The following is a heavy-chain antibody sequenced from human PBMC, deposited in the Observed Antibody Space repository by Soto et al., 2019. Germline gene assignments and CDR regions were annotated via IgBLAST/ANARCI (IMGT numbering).Heavy chain of an antibody. CDR3: TRGAGAPWVRFDS. CDR1: GYSITSGFY. D-gene: IGHD3-22*01. Sequence: PSETLSLTCGVSGYSITSGFYWGWVRQSPGKGLEWIGSTSYSAKTFYNPSLASRLSIAVDTSKNQFSLRLTSVTAADTALYYCTRGAGAPWVRFDSWGQGTLVTVSS. V-gene: IGHV4-38-2*01. CDR2: TSYSAKT. J-gene: IGHJ4*02.